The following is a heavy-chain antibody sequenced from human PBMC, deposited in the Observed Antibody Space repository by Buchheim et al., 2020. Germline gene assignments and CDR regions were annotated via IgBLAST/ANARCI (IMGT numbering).Heavy chain of an antibody. J-gene: IGHJ4*02. V-gene: IGHV4-34*01. CDR3: ARHISGSYGQIDY. Sequence: QVQLQQWGAGLLKPSETLSLTCAVYGGSFSGYYWSWIRQPPGKGLEWIGEINHSGSTNYNPSLKSRVTISVDTSKNQFSLKLSSVTAADTAVYYCARHISGSYGQIDYWGQGTL. CDR2: INHSGST. CDR1: GGSFSGYY. D-gene: IGHD1-26*01.